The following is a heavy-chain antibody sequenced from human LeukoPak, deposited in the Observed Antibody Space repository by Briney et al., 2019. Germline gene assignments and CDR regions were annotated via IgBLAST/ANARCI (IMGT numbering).Heavy chain of an antibody. Sequence: PGGSLRLSCAASGFTFSSYAMSWVRQAPGKGLEWVSAISGSGGSTYYADSVKGRFTISRDNSKNTLYLQMNSLRAEDTAVYYCAKDLPTPYYDFWSGYYFQVGGLRWFDPWGQGTLVTVSS. CDR2: ISGSGGST. V-gene: IGHV3-23*01. CDR1: GFTFSSYA. D-gene: IGHD3-3*01. J-gene: IGHJ5*02. CDR3: AKDLPTPYYDFWSGYYFQVGGLRWFDP.